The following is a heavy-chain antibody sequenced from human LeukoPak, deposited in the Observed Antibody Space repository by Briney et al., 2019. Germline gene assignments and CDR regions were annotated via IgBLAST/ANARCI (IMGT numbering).Heavy chain of an antibody. CDR2: IRSKANGYAT. J-gene: IGHJ4*02. Sequence: GGSLRLSCAASGFTFSGSAMHWVRQASGKGLEWVGRIRSKANGYATAYAASVKGRFTISRDDSKNTAYLQMNSLKTEDTAVYYCTRHEIRYASGSYFDYWGQGTLVTVSS. CDR3: TRHEIRYASGSYFDY. D-gene: IGHD3-10*01. CDR1: GFTFSGSA. V-gene: IGHV3-73*01.